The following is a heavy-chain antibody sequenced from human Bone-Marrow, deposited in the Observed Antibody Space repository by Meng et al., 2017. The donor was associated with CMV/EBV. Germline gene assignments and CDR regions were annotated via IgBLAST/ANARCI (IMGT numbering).Heavy chain of an antibody. CDR2: ISGGSRSI. D-gene: IGHD2-8*01. V-gene: IGHV3-21*01. CDR1: GFTFDDYA. CDR3: ARESVS. J-gene: IGHJ4*02. Sequence: GGSLRLSCAASGFTFDDYAMHWVRQAPGKGLEWVSSISGGSRSIYYADSVKGRFTISRDNAKNSLYLQMNSLRAEDTAVYYCARESVSWGQGTLVTVSS.